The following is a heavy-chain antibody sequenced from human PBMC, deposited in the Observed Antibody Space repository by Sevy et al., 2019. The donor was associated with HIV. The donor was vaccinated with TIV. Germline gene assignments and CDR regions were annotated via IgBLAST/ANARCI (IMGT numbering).Heavy chain of an antibody. CDR2: VSFDGGSK. CDR1: GFTFNNFP. D-gene: IGHD3-16*01. Sequence: GGSLRLSCEASGFTFNNFPIHWVRQAPGKGLEWVAVVSFDGGSKYYADSVRGRFTVSRDNSKNTVYLQLNSLRAEDTAVYYCLRLPARSITFDIWGQGTLVSASS. CDR3: LRLPARSITFDI. J-gene: IGHJ3*02. V-gene: IGHV3-30-3*01.